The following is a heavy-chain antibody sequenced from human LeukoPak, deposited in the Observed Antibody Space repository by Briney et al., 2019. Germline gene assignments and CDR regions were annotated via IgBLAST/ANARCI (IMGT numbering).Heavy chain of an antibody. CDR3: ARVLKWSFDY. D-gene: IGHD2-15*01. V-gene: IGHV4-4*02. Sequence: SETLSLTCAVSGGSFSHSNWWTWVRQSPGKGLEWIGEVHPSEGTNYNPSLKSRVTISLDKSKNRFSLKLSSVTAADTAVYYCARVLKWSFDYWGQGTLVTVSS. CDR2: VHPSEGT. J-gene: IGHJ4*02. CDR1: GGSFSHSNW.